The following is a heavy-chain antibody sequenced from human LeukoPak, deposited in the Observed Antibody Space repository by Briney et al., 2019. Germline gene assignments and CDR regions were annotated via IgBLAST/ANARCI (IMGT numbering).Heavy chain of an antibody. Sequence: GGSLRLSCAASGFTLTDYYMSWIRQAPGKGLEWVAYISTTNTMSYSDSVKGRFTISRDNAKNSLYLQMSSLRADDTAVYYCAREGPPFDSWGQGALVTVSS. J-gene: IGHJ4*02. CDR3: AREGPPFDS. CDR1: GFTLTDYY. V-gene: IGHV3-11*01. CDR2: ISTTNTM.